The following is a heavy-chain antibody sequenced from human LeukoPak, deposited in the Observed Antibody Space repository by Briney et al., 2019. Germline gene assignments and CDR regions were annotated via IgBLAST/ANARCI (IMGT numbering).Heavy chain of an antibody. Sequence: SETPSLTCAVYGGSFSGHYWTWIRKPPGKGLEWIGEINHSGSTNYNPSLKSRVTISVDTSRNQFSLKMSSVTAADTAVYYCALTSRVTMIRVIRAFDVWGQGTMVTVSS. V-gene: IGHV4-34*01. CDR1: GGSFSGHY. J-gene: IGHJ3*01. CDR3: ALTSRVTMIRVIRAFDV. CDR2: INHSGST. D-gene: IGHD3-10*01.